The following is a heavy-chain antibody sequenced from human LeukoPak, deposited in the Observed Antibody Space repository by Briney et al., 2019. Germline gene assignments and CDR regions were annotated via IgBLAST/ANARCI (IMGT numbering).Heavy chain of an antibody. CDR2: IYYSGST. D-gene: IGHD5-12*01. Sequence: PSETLSLTCTVSGGSISSYYWSWIRQPPGKGLEWTGYIYYSGSTNYNPSLKSRVTISVDTSKNQFSLKLSSVTAADTAVYYCARVIGYSGYDAFDYWGQGTLVTVSS. J-gene: IGHJ4*02. V-gene: IGHV4-59*01. CDR1: GGSISSYY. CDR3: ARVIGYSGYDAFDY.